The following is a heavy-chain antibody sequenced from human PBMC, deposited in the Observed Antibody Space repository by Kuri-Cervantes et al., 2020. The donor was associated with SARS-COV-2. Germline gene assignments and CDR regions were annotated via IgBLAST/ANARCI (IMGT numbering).Heavy chain of an antibody. D-gene: IGHD2-2*01. CDR3: VRVGVYCSSTSCYPNRFDP. CDR2: IYHSGST. CDR1: GYSISSGYY. Sequence: GSLRLSCTVSGYSISSGYYWGWIRQPPGKGLEWIGSIYHSGSTYYNPSLKSRVTISVDTSKNQFSLKLSSVTAADTAVYYCVRVGVYCSSTSCYPNRFDPWGQGTLVTVSS. J-gene: IGHJ5*02. V-gene: IGHV4-38-2*02.